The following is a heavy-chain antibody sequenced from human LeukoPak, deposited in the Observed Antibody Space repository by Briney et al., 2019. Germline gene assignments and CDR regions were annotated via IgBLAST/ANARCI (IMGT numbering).Heavy chain of an antibody. J-gene: IGHJ4*02. Sequence: PSETLSLTCTVSGGSISSSSYYWGWIRQPPGKGLEWVANIKQDGSEKYYVDSVKGRFTISRDNAKNSLYLQMNSLRAEDTAVYYCARAPLSISSGYSYWGQGTLVTVSS. D-gene: IGHD3-22*01. CDR3: ARAPLSISSGYSY. CDR1: GGSISSSSYY. CDR2: IKQDGSEK. V-gene: IGHV3-7*01.